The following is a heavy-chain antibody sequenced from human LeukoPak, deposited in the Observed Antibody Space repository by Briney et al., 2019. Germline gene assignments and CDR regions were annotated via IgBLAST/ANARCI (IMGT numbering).Heavy chain of an antibody. CDR3: ASGSTDAFDI. D-gene: IGHD2-15*01. Sequence: SETLSLTCTVSGGSISSGDYDWSWIRQPPGKGLEWIGYIHDSGSTYYNVSLKSRATISVDTSKNQFSLKLSSVTAADTAVYYCASGSTDAFDIWGQGTMVTVSS. CDR2: IHDSGST. V-gene: IGHV4-30-4*01. J-gene: IGHJ3*02. CDR1: GGSISSGDYD.